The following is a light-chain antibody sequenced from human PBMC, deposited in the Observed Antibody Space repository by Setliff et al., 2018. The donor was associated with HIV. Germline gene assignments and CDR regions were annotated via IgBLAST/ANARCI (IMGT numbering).Light chain of an antibody. CDR2: DVS. Sequence: QSVLTQPASVSGSPGQSITISCTGTSSDVGGYNYVSWYQQHPGKAPKLMIYDVSQRPSGVSDRFSASKSGNTASLTISGLRAEDEADYYCSSYTSSSTYVFGLGTKVTVL. V-gene: IGLV2-14*03. CDR1: SSDVGGYNY. J-gene: IGLJ1*01. CDR3: SSYTSSSTYV.